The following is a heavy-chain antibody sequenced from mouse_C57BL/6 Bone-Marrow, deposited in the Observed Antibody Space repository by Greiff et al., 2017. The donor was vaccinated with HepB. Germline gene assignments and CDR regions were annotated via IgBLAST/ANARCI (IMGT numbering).Heavy chain of an antibody. CDR3: TTSLYDYDRAWFAY. D-gene: IGHD2-4*01. V-gene: IGHV14-4*01. J-gene: IGHJ3*01. CDR2: IDPENGDT. Sequence: VQLQQSGAELVRPGASVKLSCTASGFNIKDDYMHWVKQRPEQGLEWIGWIDPENGDTEYASKFQGKATITADTSSHTAYLQLSSLTSEDTAVYYCTTSLYDYDRAWFAYWGQGTLVTVSA. CDR1: GFNIKDDY.